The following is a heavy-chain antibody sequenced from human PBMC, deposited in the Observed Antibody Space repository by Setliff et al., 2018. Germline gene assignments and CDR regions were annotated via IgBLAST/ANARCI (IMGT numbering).Heavy chain of an antibody. CDR2: IKQDGSVK. CDR1: GFTFSSYW. Sequence: PGGSLRLSCAASGFTFSSYWMNWVRQAPGKGLEWVANIKQDGSVKSYVDSVKGRFSISRDNTKNSLYLQMNSLRAEDTAVYYCARDPFGNPVFDPWGQGTLVTVSS. D-gene: IGHD3-10*01. V-gene: IGHV3-7*01. J-gene: IGHJ5*02. CDR3: ARDPFGNPVFDP.